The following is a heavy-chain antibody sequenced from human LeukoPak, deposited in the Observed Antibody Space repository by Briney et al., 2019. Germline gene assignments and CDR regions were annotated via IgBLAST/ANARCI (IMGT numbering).Heavy chain of an antibody. V-gene: IGHV5-51*01. CDR2: IYPGDSDT. D-gene: IGHD3-22*01. CDR1: GYSFSNYW. Sequence: GESLKISCKASGYSFSNYWVAWVRQMPGKGLEWMGIIYPGDSDTRYSPSFQGQVTISADKSISTAYLQWSSLKASDTAMYYCARHDSGSGYYYPDYWGQGTLVTVSS. CDR3: ARHDSGSGYYYPDY. J-gene: IGHJ4*02.